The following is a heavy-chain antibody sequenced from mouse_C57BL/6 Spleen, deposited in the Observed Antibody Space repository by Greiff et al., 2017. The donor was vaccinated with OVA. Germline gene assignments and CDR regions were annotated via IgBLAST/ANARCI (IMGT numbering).Heavy chain of an antibody. CDR1: GYTFTSYW. D-gene: IGHD2-1*01. J-gene: IGHJ4*01. CDR2: IHPNSGST. V-gene: IGHV1-64*01. CDR3: ARRGYYGNYVFYYDAMDY. Sequence: QVQLQQPGAELVKPGASVKLSCKASGYTFTSYWMHWVKQRPGQGLEWIGMIHPNSGSTNYNEKFKSKATLTVDKSSSTAYMQLSSLTSEDSAVYYCARRGYYGNYVFYYDAMDYWGQGTSVTVSS.